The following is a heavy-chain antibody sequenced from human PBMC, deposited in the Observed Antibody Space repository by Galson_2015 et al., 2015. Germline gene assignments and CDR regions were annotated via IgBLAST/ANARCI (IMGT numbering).Heavy chain of an antibody. V-gene: IGHV3-30*06. Sequence: SLRLSCAASGFTFSSYGMHWVPQAPGKGLEWVAVISYDGSNKYYADSVKGRFTISRDNSKNTLYLQMNSLRAEDTAVYYCARGWVVVPAATDAFDIWGQGTMVTVSS. CDR2: ISYDGSNK. D-gene: IGHD2-2*01. CDR1: GFTFSSYG. CDR3: ARGWVVVPAATDAFDI. J-gene: IGHJ3*02.